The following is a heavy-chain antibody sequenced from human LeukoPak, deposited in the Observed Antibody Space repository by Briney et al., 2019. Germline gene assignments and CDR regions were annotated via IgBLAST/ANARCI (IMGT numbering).Heavy chain of an antibody. CDR2: ISGSGGST. J-gene: IGHJ4*02. Sequence: GGSLRLSCAASGFTFSSYAMSWVRQAPGKGLEWVSAISGSGGSTYYADSVKGRFTISRDNAKNSLYLQMNSLRAEDTAVYYCARGGYSYGGHRYWGQGTLVTVSS. CDR1: GFTFSSYA. D-gene: IGHD5-18*01. CDR3: ARGGYSYGGHRY. V-gene: IGHV3-23*01.